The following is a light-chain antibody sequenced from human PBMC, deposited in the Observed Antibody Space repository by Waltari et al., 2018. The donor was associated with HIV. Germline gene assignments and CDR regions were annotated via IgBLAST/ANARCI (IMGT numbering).Light chain of an antibody. CDR1: SRDGGGYNY. V-gene: IGLV2-14*03. J-gene: IGLJ2*01. Sequence: QSALTQPASVSGSPGPPITISCHGPSRDGGGYNYVSWYQHHPGKAPNLMIYDVSNRPSGVSNLFSGSKSGNTASLTISGLQAEDEADYYCNSYTTGSTLHVVFGGGTKLTVL. CDR2: DVS. CDR3: NSYTTGSTLHVV.